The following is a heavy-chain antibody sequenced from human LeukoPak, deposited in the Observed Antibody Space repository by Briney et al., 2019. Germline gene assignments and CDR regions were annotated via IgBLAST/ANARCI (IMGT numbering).Heavy chain of an antibody. CDR2: ISYDGSNK. V-gene: IGHV3-30-3*01. CDR1: GFTFSSYA. J-gene: IGHJ4*02. Sequence: GGSLRLSCAASGFTFSSYAMHWVRQAPGKGLGWVAVISYDGSNKYYADSVKGRFTISRDNSKNTLYLQMNSLRAEDTAVYYCARSGYCSSTSCYTDPFDYWGQGTLVTVSS. CDR3: ARSGYCSSTSCYTDPFDY. D-gene: IGHD2-2*02.